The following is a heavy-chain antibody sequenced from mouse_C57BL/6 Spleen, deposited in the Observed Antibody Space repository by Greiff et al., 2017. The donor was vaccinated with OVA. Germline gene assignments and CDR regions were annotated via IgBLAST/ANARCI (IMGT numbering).Heavy chain of an antibody. V-gene: IGHV1-55*01. J-gene: IGHJ2*01. D-gene: IGHD1-1*01. Sequence: QVQLQQPGAELVQPGASVKMSCKASGSTFTRYWITWVKQRPGQGLEWIGDIYPGSGSTNYHEKFKSKATLTVDTSSSTAYMQLSSLTSEDSAVYYCASYYGSRSLVDYWGQGTTLTVSS. CDR3: ASYYGSRSLVDY. CDR1: GSTFTRYW. CDR2: IYPGSGST.